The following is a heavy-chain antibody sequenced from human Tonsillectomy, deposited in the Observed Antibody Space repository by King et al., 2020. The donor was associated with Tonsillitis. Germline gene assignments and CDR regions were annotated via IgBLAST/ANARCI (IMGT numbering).Heavy chain of an antibody. J-gene: IGHJ3*02. CDR1: GYSISSGYY. V-gene: IGHV4-38-2*02. CDR2: IYHSGTT. CDR3: TREFYGDYIRAFDI. Sequence: QLQESGPGLVKPSETVSLTCAVSGYSISSGYYWGWIRQPPGKGLEWIGSIYHSGTTYYKPSLKSRVAMSVDTSKNQFSLKLSSVTAADTAIYYCTREFYGDYIRAFDIWGQGTMVTVSS. D-gene: IGHD4-17*01.